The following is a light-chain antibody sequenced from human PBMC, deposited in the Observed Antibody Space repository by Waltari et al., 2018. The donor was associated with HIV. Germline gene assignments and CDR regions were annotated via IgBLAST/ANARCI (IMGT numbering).Light chain of an antibody. Sequence: QSVLTQPPSVSGTPGPRVTISCSGGRPNTGDTAVSWYQQFPGTAPKLLIYSTNQRPSGVPDRFSGSKSGTSASLAISGLQSEDEADYYCATLDDSLNGPVFGGGTKVTVL. CDR3: ATLDDSLNGPV. CDR1: RPNTGDTA. J-gene: IGLJ2*01. V-gene: IGLV1-44*01. CDR2: STN.